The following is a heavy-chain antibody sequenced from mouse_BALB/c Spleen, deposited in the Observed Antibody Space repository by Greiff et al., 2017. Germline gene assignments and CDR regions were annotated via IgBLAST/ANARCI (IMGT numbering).Heavy chain of an antibody. CDR1: GFTFSSYG. CDR3: SREGDSAVGSDYYAMDY. CDR2: ISSGSSTI. V-gene: IGHV5-17*02. J-gene: IGHJ4*01. D-gene: IGHD1-1*01. Sequence: EVLVVESGGGLVQPGGSRKLSCAASGFTFSSYGMHWVRQAPEKGLEWVAYISSGSSTIHYTDTVKGRFTISRDNPKNTLSLQMTSLRSEDTAMYYCSREGDSAVGSDYYAMDYWGQGTSVTVSS.